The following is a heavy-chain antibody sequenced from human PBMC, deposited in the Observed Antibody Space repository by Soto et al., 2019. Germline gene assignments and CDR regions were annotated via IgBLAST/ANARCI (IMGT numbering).Heavy chain of an antibody. CDR1: GGTFSSYT. CDR2: IIPILGIA. CDR3: ARDRVGDCSSTSCPLVP. J-gene: IGHJ5*02. V-gene: IGHV1-69*04. D-gene: IGHD2-2*01. Sequence: GASVKVSCKASGGTFSSYTISWVRQAPGQGLEWMGRIIPILGIANYAQKFQGRDTITADKSTSTAYMELSSLRSEDTAVYYCARDRVGDCSSTSCPLVPWGQGTLVTVSS.